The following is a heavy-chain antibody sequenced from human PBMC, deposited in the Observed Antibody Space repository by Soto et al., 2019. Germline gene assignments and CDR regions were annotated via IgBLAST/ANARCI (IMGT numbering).Heavy chain of an antibody. V-gene: IGHV3-21*01. CDR1: GFTFSSST. CDR2: ISSSSSYI. D-gene: IGHD2-8*01. Sequence: EVQLVESGGGLVKPGGSLRLSCAGSGFTFSSSTMTWVRQAPGKGLEWVSSISSSSSYIYQPDSLKGRFTISRDNAKNSVFLPMSSLRAEDTAVYYCARDLGEVYATWGQGTLVTVSS. CDR3: ARDLGEVYAT. J-gene: IGHJ5*02.